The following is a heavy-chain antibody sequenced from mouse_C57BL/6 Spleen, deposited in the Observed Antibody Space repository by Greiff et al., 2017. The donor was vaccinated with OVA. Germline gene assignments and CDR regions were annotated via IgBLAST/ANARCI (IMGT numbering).Heavy chain of an antibody. Sequence: EVQLQQSGPELVKPGASVKISCKASGYTFTDYYMNWVKQSHGKSLEWIGDINPNNGGTSYNQKFKGKATLTVDKSSSTAYMELRSLTSEDSAVYYCARCGIRYFDVWGTGTTVTVSS. CDR2: INPNNGGT. CDR3: ARCGIRYFDV. J-gene: IGHJ1*03. D-gene: IGHD4-1*01. V-gene: IGHV1-26*01. CDR1: GYTFTDYY.